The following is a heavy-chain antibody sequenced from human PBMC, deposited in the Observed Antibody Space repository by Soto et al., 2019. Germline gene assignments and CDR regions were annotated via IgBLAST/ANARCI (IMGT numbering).Heavy chain of an antibody. D-gene: IGHD6-13*01. V-gene: IGHV3-74*01. CDR3: VRDPAAGNSFDY. CDR2: INSDGSGT. J-gene: IGHJ4*02. Sequence: GGSLRLSCAASGFSFSRYWMHWVRQAPGKVLVWVSHINSDGSGTSYADSVKGRFTISRDNARNTLYLQMNSLRAEDMAVYYCVRDPAAGNSFDYWGQGALVTVS. CDR1: GFSFSRYW.